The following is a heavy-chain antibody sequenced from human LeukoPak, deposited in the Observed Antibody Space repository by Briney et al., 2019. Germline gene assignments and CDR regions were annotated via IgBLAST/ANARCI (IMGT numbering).Heavy chain of an antibody. CDR2: ISSSGSTI. CDR1: GFTFSDYY. CDR3: ARPQKVVTAIPQN. V-gene: IGHV3-11*01. D-gene: IGHD2-21*02. J-gene: IGHJ4*02. Sequence: GGSLRLSCAASGFTFSDYYMSWIRQAPGKGLEWVSYISSSGSTIYYADSVKGRFTISRDNAKNSLYLQMNSLRAEDTAVYYCARPQKVVTAIPQNWGQGTLVTVSS.